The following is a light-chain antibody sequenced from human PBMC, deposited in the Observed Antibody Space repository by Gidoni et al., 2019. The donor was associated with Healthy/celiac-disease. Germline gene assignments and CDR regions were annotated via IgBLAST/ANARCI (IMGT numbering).Light chain of an antibody. CDR2: KAS. J-gene: IGKJ1*01. V-gene: IGKV1-5*03. CDR1: QSISSW. CDR3: QQYNSYPLA. Sequence: DLQMTQSPSTLSASVGDRVTITCRASQSISSWLAWYQQKPGKAPKLLIYKASSLESGVPSRFSGSGSGTEFTLTISSLQPDDFATYYCQQYNSYPLAFGQXTKVEIK.